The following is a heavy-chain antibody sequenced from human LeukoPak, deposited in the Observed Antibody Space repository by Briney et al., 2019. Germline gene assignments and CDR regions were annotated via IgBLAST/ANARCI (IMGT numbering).Heavy chain of an antibody. CDR3: ARDRYSTIFGG. D-gene: IGHD3-3*01. CDR1: GFTFSSYG. V-gene: IGHV3-30*03. J-gene: IGHJ4*02. Sequence: GRSLRLSCAASGFTFSSYGMHWVRQAPGKGLEWVAVISYDGSNKYYADSVKGRFTISRDNSKNTLYLQMNSLRAEDTAVYYCARDRYSTIFGGWGQGTLVPVSS. CDR2: ISYDGSNK.